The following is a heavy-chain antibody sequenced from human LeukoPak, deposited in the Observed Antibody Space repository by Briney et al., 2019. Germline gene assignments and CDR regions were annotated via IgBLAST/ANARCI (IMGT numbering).Heavy chain of an antibody. CDR1: GYTFTGYY. Sequence: GASVNVSCKASGYTFTGYYMHWVRQAPGQGLEWMGWINPNSGGTNYAQKFQGRVTMTRDTSISTAYMELSRLRSDDTAVYYCARGIAVAGYPKFDYWGQGTLVTVSS. CDR2: INPNSGGT. J-gene: IGHJ4*02. D-gene: IGHD6-19*01. CDR3: ARGIAVAGYPKFDY. V-gene: IGHV1-2*02.